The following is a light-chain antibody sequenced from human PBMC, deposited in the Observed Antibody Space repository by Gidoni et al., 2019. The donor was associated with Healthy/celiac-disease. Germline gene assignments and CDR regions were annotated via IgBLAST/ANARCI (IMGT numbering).Light chain of an antibody. V-gene: IGKV4-1*01. Sequence: DIVMTQSPDSLAGSLGERATINCKSSQSVLYSSNNKNYLAWYQQKPGQPPKLLIYWASTRESGVPDRFSGSGSGTDFTLTISSLQAEDVAVYYCQQYYSTPPMYTFXQXTKLXIK. CDR2: WAS. J-gene: IGKJ2*01. CDR1: QSVLYSSNNKNY. CDR3: QQYYSTPPMYT.